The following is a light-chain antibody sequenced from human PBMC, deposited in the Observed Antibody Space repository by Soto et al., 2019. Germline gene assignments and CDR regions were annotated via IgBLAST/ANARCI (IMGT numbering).Light chain of an antibody. V-gene: IGKV3-20*01. CDR1: QSVGSF. J-gene: IGKJ2*01. CDR2: GAS. Sequence: EIVLTQSPATLSLSPGERATLSCRASQSVGSFLAWYQQKPGQAPRLLIYGASTRATGIPDRFSGSGSGTHFTLTISRLEPDDVAVYYCQQYDTSPPMYTFGQGTKVDIK. CDR3: QQYDTSPPMYT.